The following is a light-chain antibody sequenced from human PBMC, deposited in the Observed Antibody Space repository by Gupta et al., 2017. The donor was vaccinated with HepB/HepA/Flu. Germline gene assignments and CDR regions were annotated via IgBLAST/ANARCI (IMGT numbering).Light chain of an antibody. CDR3: QHDNRSVWI. CDR1: QSVLNDD. V-gene: IGKV3-20*01. Sequence: EILLTQSPGTLSLSPGETSPLSCRASQSVLNDDLAWYQQKPGQAPRLLIYDASNRGTGIPDRFSGSGSGTDFTLTITKREPADFAVYYCQHDNRSVWIFGQGTKVEV. J-gene: IGKJ1*01. CDR2: DAS.